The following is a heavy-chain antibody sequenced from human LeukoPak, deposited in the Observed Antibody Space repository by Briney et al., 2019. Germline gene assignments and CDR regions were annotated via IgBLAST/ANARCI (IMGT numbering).Heavy chain of an antibody. J-gene: IGHJ4*02. V-gene: IGHV3-21*01. D-gene: IGHD3-10*01. Sequence: GGSLRLSCAASGFTFSSYSMNWVRQAPGKGLEWVSSISSSSSYIYYADSVKGRFTISRDNAKNSLYLQMNRLRAEDTAVYYCARDRVPDYYGSGSTNYFDYWGQGTLVTVSS. CDR1: GFTFSSYS. CDR2: ISSSSSYI. CDR3: ARDRVPDYYGSGSTNYFDY.